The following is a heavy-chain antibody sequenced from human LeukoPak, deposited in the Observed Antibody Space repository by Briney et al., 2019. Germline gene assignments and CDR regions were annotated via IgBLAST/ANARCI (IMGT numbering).Heavy chain of an antibody. J-gene: IGHJ4*02. CDR1: GFTFSSYW. V-gene: IGHV3-74*01. D-gene: IGHD3-10*01. Sequence: GRSLRLSCAASGFTFSSYWMHWVRQAPGKGLVWVSRINTDGSSTSYADSVKGRFTISRDNAKNTLYLQMNSLRDEDTAVYYCASALGDMGDYWGQGTLVTVSS. CDR3: ASALGDMGDY. CDR2: INTDGSST.